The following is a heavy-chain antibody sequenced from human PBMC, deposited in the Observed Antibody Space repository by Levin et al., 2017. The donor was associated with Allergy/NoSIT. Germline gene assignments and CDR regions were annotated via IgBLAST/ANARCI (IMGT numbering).Heavy chain of an antibody. J-gene: IGHJ5*02. CDR2: ISGRAENT. V-gene: IGHV3-23*01. CDR1: GFTFSNYA. CDR3: STVSRMTVGLADL. Sequence: GGSLRLSCVASGFTFSNYAMTWVRQAQGKGLEWVSAISGRAENTYYADSVKGRFTVSRDDSRSTLSLQMTSLGIEDTAIYYRSTVSRMTVGLADLWGQGTLVTVSS. D-gene: IGHD1-26*01.